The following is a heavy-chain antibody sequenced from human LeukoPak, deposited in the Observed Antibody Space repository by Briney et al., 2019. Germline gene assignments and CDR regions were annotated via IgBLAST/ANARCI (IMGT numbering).Heavy chain of an antibody. CDR3: AKLTFMITFGGVSNFDY. CDR2: ISGSGGST. V-gene: IGHV3-23*01. J-gene: IGHJ4*02. D-gene: IGHD3-16*01. CDR1: GFTFSSYA. Sequence: PGGSLRLSCAASGFTFSSYAMSWVRQAPGKGLEWVSAISGSGGSTYYADSVKGRFTISRDNSKNTLYLQMNSLRAEDTAVYYCAKLTFMITFGGVSNFDYWGQGTLVTVSS.